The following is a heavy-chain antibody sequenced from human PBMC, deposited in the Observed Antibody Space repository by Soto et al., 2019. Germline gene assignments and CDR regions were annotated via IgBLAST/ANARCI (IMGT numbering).Heavy chain of an antibody. J-gene: IGHJ3*02. CDR3: ARAVPWRKSFDI. CDR1: GGSFGGYQ. CDR2: INQSGNT. Sequence: QVQLQQWGAGLLKPSETLSLTCAVYGGSFGGYQWSWIRQPPGEGPEWIGEINQSGNTNYNPSLKSRVAISVDTSETQFSLRLNSLTAADTAVYYCARAVPWRKSFDIWGQGTAVTVSS. V-gene: IGHV4-34*01. D-gene: IGHD1-1*01.